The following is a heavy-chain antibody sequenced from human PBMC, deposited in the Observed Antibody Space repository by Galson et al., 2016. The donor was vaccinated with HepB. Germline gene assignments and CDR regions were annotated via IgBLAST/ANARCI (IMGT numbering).Heavy chain of an antibody. V-gene: IGHV3-30*03. CDR1: GFTFRTFG. CDR2: ISYDGNKK. D-gene: IGHD3-16*01. CDR3: ARVAHMLNRYFDF. Sequence: SLRLSCAVSGFTFRTFGMHWVRQAPGKGLEWVAVISYDGNKKYYEDSVKGRFTISRDNSKNTLSLQMTSLRTEDTAVYYCARVAHMLNRYFDFWGQGALVTVSS. J-gene: IGHJ4*02.